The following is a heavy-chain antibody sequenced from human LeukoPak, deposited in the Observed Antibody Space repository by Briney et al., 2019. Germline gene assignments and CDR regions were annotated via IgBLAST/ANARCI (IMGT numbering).Heavy chain of an antibody. Sequence: SQTLSLTCTVSGGSISSGGYYWSWIRQHPGKGLEWIGYIYYSGSTYYNPSLKSRVTISVDTSKNQFSLKLSSVTAADTAVYYCARGPQGYCSSTSCYAYMPPNYYYYYGMDVWGQGTTVTVSS. D-gene: IGHD2-2*01. CDR3: ARGPQGYCSSTSCYAYMPPNYYYYYGMDV. V-gene: IGHV4-31*03. CDR1: GGSISSGGYY. J-gene: IGHJ6*02. CDR2: IYYSGST.